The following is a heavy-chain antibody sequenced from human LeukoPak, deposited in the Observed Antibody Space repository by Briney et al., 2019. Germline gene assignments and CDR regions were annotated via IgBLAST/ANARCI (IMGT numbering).Heavy chain of an antibody. J-gene: IGHJ5*02. CDR3: ARGRHCSGGSCPWSWFDP. D-gene: IGHD2-15*01. CDR1: GGTFSSYA. CDR2: IIPILGIA. Sequence: SVKVSCKASGGTFSSYAISWVRQAPGQGLEWMGRIIPILGIANSPQKFQGRVTITADESTSTAYMELSSLRSEDTAVYYCARGRHCSGGSCPWSWFDPWGQGTLVTVSS. V-gene: IGHV1-69*04.